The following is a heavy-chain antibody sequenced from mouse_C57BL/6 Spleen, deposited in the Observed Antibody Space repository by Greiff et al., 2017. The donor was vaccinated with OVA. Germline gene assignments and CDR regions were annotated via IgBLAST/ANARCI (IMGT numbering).Heavy chain of an antibody. CDR3: ARDYYSNYGAMDY. CDR1: GYTFTDYY. J-gene: IGHJ4*01. CDR2: IGPGSGST. Sequence: QVQLKESGAELVKPGASVKISCKASGYTFTDYYINWVKQRPGQGLEWIGKIGPGSGSTYYNEKFKGKATLTADKSSSTAYVQLTNLTSEDSTVYFCARDYYSNYGAMDYWGQGTSVTVSS. D-gene: IGHD2-5*01. V-gene: IGHV1-77*01.